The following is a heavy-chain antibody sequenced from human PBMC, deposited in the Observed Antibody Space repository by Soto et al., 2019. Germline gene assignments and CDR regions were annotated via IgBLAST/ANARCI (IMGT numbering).Heavy chain of an antibody. J-gene: IGHJ6*02. CDR2: IIHILGIA. V-gene: IGHV1-69*10. CDR1: GGTFSSYA. D-gene: IGHD7-27*01. CDR3: ARSLVTGDYYYYYGMDV. Sequence: ASVKVSCKASGGTFSSYAISWVRQAPGQGLEWMGGIIHILGIANYAQKFQGRVTITADKSTSTAYMELSSLRSEDTAVYYCARSLVTGDYYYYYGMDVWGQGTTVTVSS.